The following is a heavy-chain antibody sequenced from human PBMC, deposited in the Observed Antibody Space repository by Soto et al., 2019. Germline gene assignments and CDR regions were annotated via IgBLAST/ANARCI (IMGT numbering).Heavy chain of an antibody. CDR2: IYPGDSDT. CDR3: ARPHYDFWSGYPPDYYYYGMDV. CDR1: EYSFTSYW. J-gene: IGHJ6*02. Sequence: EPIKNSCQGSEYSFTSYWIGWVSKMPGKGLEWMGIIYPGDSDTRYSPSFQGQVTISADKSISTAYLQWSSLKASDTAMYYCARPHYDFWSGYPPDYYYYGMDVWGQGTTVTVSS. D-gene: IGHD3-3*01. V-gene: IGHV5-51*01.